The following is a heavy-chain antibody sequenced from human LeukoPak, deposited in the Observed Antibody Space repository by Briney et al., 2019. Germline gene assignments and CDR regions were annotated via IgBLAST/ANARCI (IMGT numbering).Heavy chain of an antibody. D-gene: IGHD3-22*01. V-gene: IGHV3-21*01. CDR2: ISSSSSYI. CDR3: AVPSTYDSSGYYRLYYFDY. Sequence: PGGSLRLSCAASGFTFSSYSMNWVRQAPGKGLEWVSSISSSSSYIYYADSVKGRFTISRDNAKNSLCLQMNSLRADDTAVYYRAVPSTYDSSGYYRLYYFDYWGQGTLVTVSS. CDR1: GFTFSSYS. J-gene: IGHJ4*02.